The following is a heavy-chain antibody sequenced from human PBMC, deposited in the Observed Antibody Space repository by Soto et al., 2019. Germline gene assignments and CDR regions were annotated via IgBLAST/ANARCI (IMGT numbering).Heavy chain of an antibody. J-gene: IGHJ4*01. CDR2: ITWNSGKI. CDR1: GFTFDDYA. D-gene: IGHD2-15*01. V-gene: IGHV3-9*01. Sequence: GGSLRLSCTASGFTFDDYAMHWVRQGPGRGLEWVSGITWNSGKIAYADSVKGRFTIARDDDNNSLYLQMNSLRPEDTALYYCVKDSFADFHRVLSTAEYFFDYWGHGTLVTVSS. CDR3: VKDSFADFHRVLSTAEYFFDY.